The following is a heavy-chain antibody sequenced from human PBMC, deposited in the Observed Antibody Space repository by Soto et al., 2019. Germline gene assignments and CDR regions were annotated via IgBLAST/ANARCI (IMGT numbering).Heavy chain of an antibody. J-gene: IGHJ4*02. CDR1: CYNFIDFG. D-gene: IGHD4-17*01. Sequence: SEKVSFKASCYNFIDFGITWVRQAPGQGLEWMGWISGKNGNTNYAQKVQGRVTLTADTSTRTAYMEMRALTSDDTGIYYCARSDYYEDTGTFENWGQGTPVTVSS. CDR3: ARSDYYEDTGTFEN. CDR2: ISGKNGNT. V-gene: IGHV1-18*04.